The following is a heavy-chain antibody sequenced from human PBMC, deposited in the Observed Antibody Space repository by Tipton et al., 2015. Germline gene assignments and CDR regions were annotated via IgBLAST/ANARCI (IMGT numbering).Heavy chain of an antibody. CDR3: GRGPTTGNYLDA. CDR2: IFYTGST. V-gene: IGHV4-59*01. J-gene: IGHJ4*02. Sequence: TLSLTCTVSGYSIRSYYWSWIRQPPGKGLEWIGYIFYTGSTYYNPSLKSRVTISIDTWQNQISLKLSSVSAADTAVFYCGRGPTTGNYLDAWGQGPLVTVSS. CDR1: GYSIRSYY. D-gene: IGHD1-14*01.